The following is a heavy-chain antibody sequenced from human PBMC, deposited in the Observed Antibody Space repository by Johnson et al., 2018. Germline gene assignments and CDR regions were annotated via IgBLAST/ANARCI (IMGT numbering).Heavy chain of an antibody. Sequence: VQLQESGGGLVQXGGSLKVXCAASGFTLSGSALHWVRQASGNGLEWVGRIRSKADNSATASAASVPGRFTLSRDNSKNTRYLQINSLLVDDTAVYFCAKDGRDGSGYPEGSDSWGLGTMVTVSS. CDR1: GFTLSGSA. D-gene: IGHD3-22*01. V-gene: IGHV3-73*02. J-gene: IGHJ3*02. CDR3: AKDGRDGSGYPEGSDS. CDR2: IRSKADNSAT.